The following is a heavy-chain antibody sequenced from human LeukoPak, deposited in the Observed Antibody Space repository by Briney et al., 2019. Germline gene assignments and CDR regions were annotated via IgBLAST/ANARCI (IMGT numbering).Heavy chain of an antibody. D-gene: IGHD2-8*02. Sequence: PSETLSLTCAVSGDSISSNNWWNWVRQPPGKGLEWIGEIFHSGSVNYTPSLKSRVTISVDKFNNQFSLNLISVTAADTAVYYCARDTKTGGAWSFDSWGQGMLVTVSS. CDR3: ARDTKTGGAWSFDS. J-gene: IGHJ4*02. CDR1: GDSISSNNW. V-gene: IGHV4-4*02. CDR2: IFHSGSV.